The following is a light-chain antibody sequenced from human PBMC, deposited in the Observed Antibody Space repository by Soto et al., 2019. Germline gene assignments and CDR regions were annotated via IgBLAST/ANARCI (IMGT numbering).Light chain of an antibody. CDR3: QQYNSYAWT. Sequence: DLQMTQSPSTLSASVGDRVTITCRASQSISSWLAWYQHKPGKAPKLLIYDASSLESGVPSRFSGSGSGTEFTLPISSLQPDDFATYYSQQYNSYAWTFGQGTKVEIK. V-gene: IGKV1-5*01. J-gene: IGKJ1*01. CDR2: DAS. CDR1: QSISSW.